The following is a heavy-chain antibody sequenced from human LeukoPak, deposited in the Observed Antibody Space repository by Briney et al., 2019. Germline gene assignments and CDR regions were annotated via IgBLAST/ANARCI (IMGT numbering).Heavy chain of an antibody. J-gene: IGHJ5*02. CDR2: IYSSGTT. CDR1: GGSIVSDY. D-gene: IGHD6-19*01. CDR3: ALSHTTGWPQAIGT. Sequence: SETLSLTCSVSGGSIVSDYCTWIRQPPGKRLEWIGYIYSSGTTNYNPSLKSRVTISFDTSKNQFSLKLTSVTAADTAVYYCALSHTTGWPQAIGTWGQGTLVTVSS. V-gene: IGHV4-4*09.